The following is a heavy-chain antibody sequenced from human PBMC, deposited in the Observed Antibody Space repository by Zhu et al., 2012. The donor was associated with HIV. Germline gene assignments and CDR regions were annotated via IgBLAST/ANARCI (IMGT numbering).Heavy chain of an antibody. V-gene: IGHV3-23*01. J-gene: IGHJ4*02. D-gene: IGHD1-26*01. Sequence: EVQLLESGGGLVQPGGSLRLSCAASGFTFSSYAMSWVRQAPGKGLEWVSAISGSGGSTYYADSVKGRLTISRDNSKNTLYLQMNSLRAEDTAVYYCAKSQDSGSYCWDYWGQGTLVTVSS. CDR2: ISGSGGST. CDR1: GFTFSSYA. CDR3: AKSQDSGSYCWDY.